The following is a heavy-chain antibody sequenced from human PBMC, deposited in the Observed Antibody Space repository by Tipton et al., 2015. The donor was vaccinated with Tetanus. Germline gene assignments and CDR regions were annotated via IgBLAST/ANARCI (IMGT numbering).Heavy chain of an antibody. CDR2: IYYSGST. D-gene: IGHD3-3*01. V-gene: IGHV4-39*01. J-gene: IGHJ6*02. CDR3: ARHPDFWSGPRVSYYYGMDV. CDR1: GGSISSSSYY. Sequence: TLSLTCTVSGGSISSSSYYWGWIRQPPGKGLEWIGSIYYSGSTYYNPSLKSRVTISVDTPKNQFSLKLSSVTAADTAVYYCARHPDFWSGPRVSYYYGMDVWGQGTTVTVSS.